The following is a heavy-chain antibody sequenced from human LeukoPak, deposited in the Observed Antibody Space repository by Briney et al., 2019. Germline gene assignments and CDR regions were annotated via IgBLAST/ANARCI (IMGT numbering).Heavy chain of an antibody. CDR1: GGSISSYY. CDR3: AKSGGYGLIDY. D-gene: IGHD1-26*01. CDR2: IYYSGST. Sequence: SETLSLTCTVSGGSISSYYWSWIRQPPGKGLEWIGYIYYSGSTNYNPSLKSRVTISIDTSKNQFSLRLNSVTAADTAMYFCAKSGGYGLIDYWGQGTRVIVSS. J-gene: IGHJ4*02. V-gene: IGHV4-59*08.